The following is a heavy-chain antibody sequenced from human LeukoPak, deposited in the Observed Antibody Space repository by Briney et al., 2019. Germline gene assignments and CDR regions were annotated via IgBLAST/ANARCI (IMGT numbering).Heavy chain of an antibody. Sequence: GGSLRLSCAASGFSFSSYGIHWVRQAPGKGLEWVAVIGYDGSNKYYADSVKGRFTISRDNSKNTLYLQTNSLRTEDTAVYFCAKEIYYDSSAFFDYWGQGTLVTVSS. CDR3: AKEIYYDSSAFFDY. CDR2: IGYDGSNK. V-gene: IGHV3-30*18. CDR1: GFSFSSYG. D-gene: IGHD3-22*01. J-gene: IGHJ4*02.